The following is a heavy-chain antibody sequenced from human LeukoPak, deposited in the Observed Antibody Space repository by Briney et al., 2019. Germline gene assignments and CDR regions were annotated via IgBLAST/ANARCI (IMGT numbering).Heavy chain of an antibody. J-gene: IGHJ5*02. D-gene: IGHD3-3*01. CDR3: ARHKGGPYDFWSGRYNWFDP. CDR2: IYYSGST. Sequence: SETLSLTCTVSGGSISSSSYYWGRIRQPPGKGLEWIGSIYYSGSTYYNPSLKSRVTISVDTSKNQFSLKLSSVTAADTAVYYCARHKGGPYDFWSGRYNWFDPWGQGTLVTVSS. CDR1: GGSISSSSYY. V-gene: IGHV4-39*01.